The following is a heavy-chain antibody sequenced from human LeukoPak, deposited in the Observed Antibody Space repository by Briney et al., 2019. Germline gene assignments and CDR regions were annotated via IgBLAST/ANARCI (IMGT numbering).Heavy chain of an antibody. CDR3: ARKRYSYGYTRPFDY. V-gene: IGHV4-34*01. J-gene: IGHJ4*02. CDR1: GGSFSGYY. CDR2: INHSGST. D-gene: IGHD5-18*01. Sequence: PSETLSLTCAVYGGSFSGYYWSWIRQPPGKGREWIGEINHSGSTNYNPSLKSRVTISVDTSKNQFSLKLSSVTAADTAVYYCARKRYSYGYTRPFDYWGQGTLVTVSS.